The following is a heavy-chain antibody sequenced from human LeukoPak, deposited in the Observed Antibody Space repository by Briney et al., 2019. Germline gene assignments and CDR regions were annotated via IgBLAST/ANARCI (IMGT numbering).Heavy chain of an antibody. CDR2: IYSGGST. D-gene: IGHD3-3*01. CDR3: ARDPGVWSGYPSDAFDI. V-gene: IGHV3-66*02. CDR1: GFTVSSNY. J-gene: IGHJ3*02. Sequence: GGSLRLSCAASGFTVSSNYMSWVRQAPGKGLEWVSVIYSGGSTYYADSVKGRFTISRDNSKNTLYLQMNSLRAEDTAVYYCARDPGVWSGYPSDAFDIWGQGTMVTVSS.